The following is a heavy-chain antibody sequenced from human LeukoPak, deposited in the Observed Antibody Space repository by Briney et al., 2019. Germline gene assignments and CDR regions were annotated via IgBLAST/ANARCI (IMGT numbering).Heavy chain of an antibody. CDR3: ARDQTVGIDY. V-gene: IGHV3-11*01. J-gene: IGHJ4*02. D-gene: IGHD4-23*01. CDR2: ISSSNSTI. Sequence: GGSLRLSCAASGFTFSDFYMSWIRQAPGKGLERVSYISSSNSTIYYADSVKGRFTISRDNAKKSLYLQMNSLRAEDTAVYYCARDQTVGIDYWGQGTLVTVSS. CDR1: GFTFSDFY.